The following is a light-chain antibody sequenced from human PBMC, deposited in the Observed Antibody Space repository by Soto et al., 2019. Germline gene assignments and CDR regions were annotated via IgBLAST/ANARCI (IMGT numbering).Light chain of an antibody. CDR1: SSDIGAYNY. V-gene: IGLV2-14*01. CDR2: GLT. Sequence: QSALTQPASVSGSPGQSITISCTGTSSDIGAYNYVSWYQQHPGKAPKLLIYGLTNRPSGVYNRFYFSKSGNTASLTISRLQDEHAADYYCSSYPNSLTLVFGGGTKLTVL. CDR3: SSYPNSLTLV. J-gene: IGLJ3*02.